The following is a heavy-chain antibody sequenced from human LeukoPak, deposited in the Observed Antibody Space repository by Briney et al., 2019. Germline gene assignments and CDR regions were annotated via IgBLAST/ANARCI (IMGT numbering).Heavy chain of an antibody. V-gene: IGHV3-66*02. CDR3: ARGQSHIAADY. CDR2: LYSGGST. J-gene: IGHJ4*02. CDR1: GFTVSSTY. Sequence: GGTLRLSCAPSGFTVSSTYMSWVRQAPGKGLEWVSNLYSGGSTYYADSVKGRFTISRDNSKNTLYLQMNSLRAEDTAVYYCARGQSHIAADYWGQGTLVTVSS. D-gene: IGHD6-13*01.